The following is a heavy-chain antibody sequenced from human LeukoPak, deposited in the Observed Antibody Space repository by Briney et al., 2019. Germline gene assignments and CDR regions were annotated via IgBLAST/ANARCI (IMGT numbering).Heavy chain of an antibody. CDR1: GGSISSYY. J-gene: IGHJ4*02. D-gene: IGHD6-13*01. V-gene: IGHV4-59*01. CDR2: IYYSGST. Sequence: PSETLSLTCTVSGGSISSYYWSWIRQPPGKGLEWIGYIYYSGSTNYNPSLKSRVTISVDTSKNQFSLKLSSVTAADTAVYYCASTPRAAGPPSDFDYWGQGTLVTVSS. CDR3: ASTPRAAGPPSDFDY.